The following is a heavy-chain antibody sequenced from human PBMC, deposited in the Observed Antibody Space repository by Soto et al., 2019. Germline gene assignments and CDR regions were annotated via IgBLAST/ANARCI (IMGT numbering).Heavy chain of an antibody. CDR2: TYYRSKWYN. Sequence: SQTLSLTCAISGDSVSSNSAAWNWIRQSPSRGLEWLGRTYYRSKWYNDYAVSVKSRITINPDTSKNQFSLQLNSVTPEDTAVYYCARATGIAVAGTGGLVDYWGQGTLVTVSS. D-gene: IGHD6-19*01. V-gene: IGHV6-1*01. CDR1: GDSVSSNSAA. CDR3: ARATGIAVAGTGGLVDY. J-gene: IGHJ4*02.